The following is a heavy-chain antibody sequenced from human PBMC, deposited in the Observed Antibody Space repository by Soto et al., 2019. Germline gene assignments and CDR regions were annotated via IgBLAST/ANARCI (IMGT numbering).Heavy chain of an antibody. V-gene: IGHV3-53*01. CDR1: GFTVSSNY. Sequence: GGSLRLSCAASGFTVSSNYMSWVRQAPGKGLEWVSVIYSGGSTYYADSVKGRFTISRDNSKNTLYLQMNSLRAEDTAVYYCARDRVATMNYYYYGMDVWGQGTTVTVSS. CDR2: IYSGGST. D-gene: IGHD5-12*01. J-gene: IGHJ6*02. CDR3: ARDRVATMNYYYYGMDV.